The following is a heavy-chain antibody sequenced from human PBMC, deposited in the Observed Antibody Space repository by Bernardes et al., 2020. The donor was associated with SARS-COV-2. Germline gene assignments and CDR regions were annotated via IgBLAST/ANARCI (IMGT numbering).Heavy chain of an antibody. Sequence: ASVKVSCKACGYSFSSYVISWARQAPGQGLEWMGWISGFNGDTSYIQKIQDRVTMTTDTSTSTAYMDLRDLRSDDTAVYYCAREVMVRISDTYRNGMDLWGQGTTVTVSS. D-gene: IGHD3-10*01. J-gene: IGHJ6*02. CDR3: AREVMVRISDTYRNGMDL. CDR2: ISGFNGDT. CDR1: GYSFSSYV. V-gene: IGHV1-18*01.